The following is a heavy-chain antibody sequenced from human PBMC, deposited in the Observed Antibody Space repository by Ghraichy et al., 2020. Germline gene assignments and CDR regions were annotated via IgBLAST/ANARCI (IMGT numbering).Heavy chain of an antibody. Sequence: SETLSLTCTVSGGSISSYYWSWIRQPPGKGLEWIGYIYYSGITNYNPSLKSRVTISVDTSKNQFSLKLSSVTAADTAVYYCARDVGYGSSTSCYGWGGMDVWGQGTTVTVSS. J-gene: IGHJ6*02. D-gene: IGHD2-2*01. V-gene: IGHV4-59*01. CDR2: IYYSGIT. CDR1: GGSISSYY. CDR3: ARDVGYGSSTSCYGWGGMDV.